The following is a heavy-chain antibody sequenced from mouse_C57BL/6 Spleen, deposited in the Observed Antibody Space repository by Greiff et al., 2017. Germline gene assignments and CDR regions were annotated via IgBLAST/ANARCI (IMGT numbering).Heavy chain of an antibody. CDR3: ARGGDYPDY. CDR2: SNPSSGYT. Sequence: VQLQQSGAELARPGASVKMSCKASGYTFTSYTMHLVKQRPGPGLEWIGYSNPSSGYTKYNQKFKDKATLTAEKSSSTAYMQLSSLTSEDSAVYYWARGGDYPDYWGQGTTLTVSS. D-gene: IGHD2-4*01. CDR1: GYTFTSYT. V-gene: IGHV1-4*01. J-gene: IGHJ2*01.